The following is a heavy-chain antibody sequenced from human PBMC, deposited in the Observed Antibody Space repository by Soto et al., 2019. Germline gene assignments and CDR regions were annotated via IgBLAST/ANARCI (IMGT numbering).Heavy chain of an antibody. CDR3: ARTLGYCISTSCYGDYYYYGMDV. J-gene: IGHJ6*02. CDR1: GFTFSSYA. CDR2: ISYDGSNK. D-gene: IGHD2-2*01. Sequence: QVQLVESGGGVVQPGRSLRLSCAASGFTFSSYAMHWVRQAPGKGLEWVAVISYDGSNKYYADSVKGRFTISRDNSKNTLYLQMNSLRAEDTDVYYCARTLGYCISTSCYGDYYYYGMDVWGQGTTVTVSS. V-gene: IGHV3-30-3*01.